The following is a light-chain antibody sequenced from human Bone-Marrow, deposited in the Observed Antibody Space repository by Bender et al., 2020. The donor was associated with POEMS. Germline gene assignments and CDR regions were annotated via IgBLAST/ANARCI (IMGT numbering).Light chain of an antibody. V-gene: IGLV2-11*01. Sequence: QSALTQPRSVSGSPGQSVTISCTGTSNDVGTYKYVSWYQQYPGKTPKVIIYDVNNRPSGVSSRFSGSKSGNTASLTISGLKTEDEADYYCQCHDSGSWVFGGGTKLTVL. J-gene: IGLJ3*02. CDR2: DVN. CDR1: SNDVGTYKY. CDR3: QCHDSGSWV.